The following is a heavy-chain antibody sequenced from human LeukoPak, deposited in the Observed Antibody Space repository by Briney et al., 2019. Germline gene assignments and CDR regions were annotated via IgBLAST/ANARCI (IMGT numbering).Heavy chain of an antibody. J-gene: IGHJ4*02. D-gene: IGHD6-19*01. CDR3: AKPSSAYYNAIGY. V-gene: IGHV3-23*01. Sequence: GGSLRLSCAASGFTFSSYAMSWVRQAPGKGLECVSAVSGSGGSTYYADSVKGRFTISRENSKNTLYLQMNSLRDEDTAVYYCAKPSSAYYNAIGYWGQGTLVTVSS. CDR2: VSGSGGST. CDR1: GFTFSSYA.